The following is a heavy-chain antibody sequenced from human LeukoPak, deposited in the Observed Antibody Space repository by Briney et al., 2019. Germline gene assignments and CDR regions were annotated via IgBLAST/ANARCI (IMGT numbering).Heavy chain of an antibody. Sequence: SETLSLTCTVSGGSISSSSYYWGWIRQPPGKGLEWIGSIYHSGSTYYNPSLKSRVTLSVDTSKNQFSLRLSSVTAADTAVYYCARRTFGGVIAYWGQGTLVTVSS. J-gene: IGHJ4*02. D-gene: IGHD3-16*02. CDR1: GGSISSSSYY. V-gene: IGHV4-39*07. CDR3: ARRTFGGVIAY. CDR2: IYHSGST.